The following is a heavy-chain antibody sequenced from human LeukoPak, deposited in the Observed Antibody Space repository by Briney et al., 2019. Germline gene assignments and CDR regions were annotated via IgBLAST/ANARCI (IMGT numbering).Heavy chain of an antibody. CDR2: IRYDGSNK. CDR3: ATGLGVLDPEANS. V-gene: IGHV3-30*02. D-gene: IGHD3/OR15-3a*01. CDR1: GFTFSSYG. J-gene: IGHJ4*02. Sequence: PGGSLRLSCAASGFTFSSYGMHWVRQAPGKGLEWVAFIRYDGSNKYYADSVKGRFTISRDNSKNTLYLQMNSLRAEDTAVYYCATGLGVLDPEANSWGQGTLVTVSS.